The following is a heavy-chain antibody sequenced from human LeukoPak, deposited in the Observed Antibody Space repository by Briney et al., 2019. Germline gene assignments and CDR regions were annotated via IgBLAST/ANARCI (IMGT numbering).Heavy chain of an antibody. CDR2: IKQDGSEK. Sequence: GGSLRLSCAASGFTFSSYWMSWVRQAPGKGLEWVANIKQDGSEKYYVDSVKGRFTISRDNAKNSLYLQMNSLRAEDTAVYYCARDRRGCSSTSCYVPNWFDPWGQGTLVTVSS. CDR1: GFTFSSYW. J-gene: IGHJ5*02. V-gene: IGHV3-7*01. D-gene: IGHD2-2*01. CDR3: ARDRRGCSSTSCYVPNWFDP.